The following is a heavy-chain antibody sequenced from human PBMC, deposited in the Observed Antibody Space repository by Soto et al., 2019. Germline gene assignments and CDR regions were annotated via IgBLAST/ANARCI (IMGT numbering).Heavy chain of an antibody. CDR2: INHSGSP. CDR1: GRSFSGYY. J-gene: IGHJ4*02. CDR3: ARAYGGNSGVFDY. V-gene: IGHV4-34*01. Sequence: QVQLQQWGAGLLKPSETLSLTCAVYGRSFSGYYWSWIRQPPGKGLEWIGEINHSGSPNYNPSLKRRVTISVDTSQNQFSLNLSSVTPADTAVYYCARAYGGNSGVFDYWGQGTLVTVSS. D-gene: IGHD4-17*01.